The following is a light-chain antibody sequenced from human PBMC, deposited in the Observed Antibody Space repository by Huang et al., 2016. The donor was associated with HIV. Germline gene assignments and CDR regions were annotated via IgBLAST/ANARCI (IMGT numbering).Light chain of an antibody. V-gene: IGKV1-39*01. Sequence: DIQMTPSPSSLSASVGDRVTITCRARQTITTYLSWYQQKPGKAPKLLIYGASSLNSGVPSRFSGSGSGTDFTLTISSLQPEDFATYYCQQSYCTPLTFGGGTRLEIK. CDR1: QTITTY. CDR3: QQSYCTPLT. CDR2: GAS. J-gene: IGKJ4*01.